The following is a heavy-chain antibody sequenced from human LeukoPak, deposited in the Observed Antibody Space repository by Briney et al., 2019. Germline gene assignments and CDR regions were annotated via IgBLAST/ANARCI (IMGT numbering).Heavy chain of an antibody. Sequence: PGGSLRLSCAASGFTVSSNYMSWVRQAPGEGVEWVSVIYSGGSTYYADSVKGRFTISRDNSKNTLYLQMNSLRAEDTAVYYCARDDYGDYFFDYWGQGTLVTVSS. CDR2: IYSGGST. J-gene: IGHJ4*02. CDR1: GFTVSSNY. CDR3: ARDDYGDYFFDY. V-gene: IGHV3-66*01. D-gene: IGHD4-17*01.